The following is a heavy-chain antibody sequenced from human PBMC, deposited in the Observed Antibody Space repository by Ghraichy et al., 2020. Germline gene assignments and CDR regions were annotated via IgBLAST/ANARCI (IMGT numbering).Heavy chain of an antibody. D-gene: IGHD4-23*01. Sequence: LTCAASGFTFSSYGMHWVRQAPGKGLEWVAVISYDGSNKYYADSVKGRFTISRDNSKNTLYLQMNSLRAEDTAVYYCAKPYYGGNSLGYFDYWGQGTLVTVSS. J-gene: IGHJ4*02. CDR2: ISYDGSNK. CDR1: GFTFSSYG. CDR3: AKPYYGGNSLGYFDY. V-gene: IGHV3-30*18.